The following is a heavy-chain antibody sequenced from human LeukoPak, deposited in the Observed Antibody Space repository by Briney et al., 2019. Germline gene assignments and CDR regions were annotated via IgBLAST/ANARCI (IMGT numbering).Heavy chain of an antibody. V-gene: IGHV3-7*05. CDR2: INQDGSEK. D-gene: IGHD3-10*01. CDR1: GFTFSNYW. CDR3: ARKGGSKVRGVIMDAFDM. Sequence: GGSLRLSCAVTGFTFSNYWMSWVRQGPGKGLEWVANINQDGSEKYYVDSVKGRFTISRDNAKNSLYLQMNSLRAEDTAVYYCARKGGSKVRGVIMDAFDMWGQGTMVTVSS. J-gene: IGHJ3*02.